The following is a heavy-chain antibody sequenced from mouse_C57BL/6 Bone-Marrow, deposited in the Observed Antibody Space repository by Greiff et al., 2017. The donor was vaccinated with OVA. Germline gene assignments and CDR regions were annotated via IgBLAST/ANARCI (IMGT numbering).Heavy chain of an antibody. CDR2: IHPNNGGT. CDR1: GYTFTDYY. D-gene: IGHD1-1*01. V-gene: IGHV1-26*01. Sequence: VQLQQSGPELVKPGASVKISCKASGYTFTDYYMNWVKQSHGKSLEWIGDIHPNNGGTSSNQKFTGKATLTVDKSSSTAYMELRSLTSEDSAVYYCASYVLYYYAMDYWGQGTSVTVSS. CDR3: ASYVLYYYAMDY. J-gene: IGHJ4*01.